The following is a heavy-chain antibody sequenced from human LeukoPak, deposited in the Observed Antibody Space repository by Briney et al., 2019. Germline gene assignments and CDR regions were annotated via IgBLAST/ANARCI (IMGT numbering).Heavy chain of an antibody. V-gene: IGHV3-23*01. D-gene: IGHD7-27*01. J-gene: IGHJ4*02. Sequence: GGSLRLSCAASGFTFSSYTMSWVRQAPGKGLEWVSTITTSDGSTYYADSVKGRFTVSRDNSKNTLFLQMNSLRAEDTAVYYCAKDGGLWVSAHWGDSWGRGTLVTVSS. CDR2: ITTSDGST. CDR3: AKDGGLWVSAHWGDS. CDR1: GFTFSSYT.